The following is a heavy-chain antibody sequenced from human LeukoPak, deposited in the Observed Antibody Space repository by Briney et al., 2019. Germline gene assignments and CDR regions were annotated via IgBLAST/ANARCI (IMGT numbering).Heavy chain of an antibody. Sequence: SETLSLTCTVSGGSISSSSYSWGWIRQPPGKGLEWIGSIYNSGNTYYNTSLKSRVTISVDTSKNQFSLRLNSVTAADTAVYYCARDFWSGRNWFDPWGQGTLVTVSS. J-gene: IGHJ5*02. D-gene: IGHD3-3*01. CDR2: IYNSGNT. V-gene: IGHV4-39*07. CDR1: GGSISSSSYS. CDR3: ARDFWSGRNWFDP.